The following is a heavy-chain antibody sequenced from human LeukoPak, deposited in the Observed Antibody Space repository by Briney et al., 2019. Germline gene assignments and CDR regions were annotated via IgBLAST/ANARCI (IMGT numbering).Heavy chain of an antibody. CDR3: ARDWEWLLPDA. V-gene: IGHV3-21*01. J-gene: IGHJ5*02. CDR1: AFTVSSYS. CDR2: ISSSSSYI. D-gene: IGHD3-3*01. Sequence: RRSLRLYGAAAAFTVSSYSMNCVRPAPGKGLEWVSSISSSSSYIYYADSVKGRFTISRDNAKNSLYLQMNSLRAEDTAVYYCARDWEWLLPDAWGQGTLVTVSS.